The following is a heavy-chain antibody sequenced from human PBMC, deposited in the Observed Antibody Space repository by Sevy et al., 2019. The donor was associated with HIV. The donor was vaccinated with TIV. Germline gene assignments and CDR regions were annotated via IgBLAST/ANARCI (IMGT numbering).Heavy chain of an antibody. Sequence: GGSLRLSCAASGFTFSSYAMSWVRQAPGKGLEWVSAISGSGGSTYYADSVKGRFTISRDNSKNPLYLQMNSLRAEDTAVYYCAKGLGSSSWHDYWGQGTLVTVSS. V-gene: IGHV3-23*01. CDR3: AKGLGSSSWHDY. CDR1: GFTFSSYA. D-gene: IGHD6-13*01. CDR2: ISGSGGST. J-gene: IGHJ4*02.